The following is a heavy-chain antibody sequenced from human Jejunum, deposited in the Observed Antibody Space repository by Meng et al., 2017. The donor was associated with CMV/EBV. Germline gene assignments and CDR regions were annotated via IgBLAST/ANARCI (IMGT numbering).Heavy chain of an antibody. Sequence: FRSYGMHWVRQTPGKGLEWLTVIWYDGSNTYYADSVKGRFIISRDNSRNTLYLQMNSLTVEDTAVYYCAKDHCGGDCYNSGWFDPWGQGTLVTVSS. J-gene: IGHJ5*02. CDR2: IWYDGSNT. CDR1: FRSYG. V-gene: IGHV3-33*06. D-gene: IGHD2-21*01. CDR3: AKDHCGGDCYNSGWFDP.